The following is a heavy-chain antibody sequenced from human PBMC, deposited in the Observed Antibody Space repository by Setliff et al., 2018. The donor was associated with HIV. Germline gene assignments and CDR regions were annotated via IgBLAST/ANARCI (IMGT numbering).Heavy chain of an antibody. CDR1: GGTFSTYT. D-gene: IGHD3-22*01. CDR2: IIPFLGIA. V-gene: IGHV1-69*16. J-gene: IGHJ4*02. CDR3: ARGDHYYDSSGYDY. Sequence: SVKVSCKASGGTFSTYTIIWVRQAPGQGLEWIGGIIPFLGIAKYAQKFQGRVTITTDESTSTAYMELSSLRSEDTAVYYCARGDHYYDSSGYDYWGQGTLVTVSS.